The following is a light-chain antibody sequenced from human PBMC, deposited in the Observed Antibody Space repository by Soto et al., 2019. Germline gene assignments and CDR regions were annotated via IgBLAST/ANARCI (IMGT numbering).Light chain of an antibody. CDR2: TIS. J-gene: IGKJ1*01. Sequence: IVLTQSPGTLSLSPGERATISCRASQSVDRRSLAWYQQKPGQAPRLLISTISNRATGIPDRFSGSGSGADFTLTISRLEPEDFAVYYCQQYHNSRTFGQGTKVDIK. CDR1: QSVDRRS. V-gene: IGKV3-20*01. CDR3: QQYHNSRT.